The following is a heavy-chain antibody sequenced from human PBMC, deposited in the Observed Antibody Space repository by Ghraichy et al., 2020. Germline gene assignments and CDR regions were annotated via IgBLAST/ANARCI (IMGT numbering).Heavy chain of an antibody. D-gene: IGHD3-3*01. CDR3: ARGPPYYDFWSGYYTYYYYYMDV. J-gene: IGHJ6*03. Sequence: SETLSLTCTVSGGSVSSGSYYWSWIRQPPGKGLEWIGYIYYSGSTNYNPSLKSRVTISVDTSKNQFSLKLSSVTAADTAVYYCARGPPYYDFWSGYYTYYYYYMDVWGKGTTVTVSS. V-gene: IGHV4-61*01. CDR1: GGSVSSGSYY. CDR2: IYYSGST.